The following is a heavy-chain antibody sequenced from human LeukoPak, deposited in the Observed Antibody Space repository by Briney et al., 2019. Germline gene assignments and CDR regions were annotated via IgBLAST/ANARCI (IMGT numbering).Heavy chain of an antibody. Sequence: PGGSLRLSCAASGFTFSSYAMSWVRQAPGKGLEWVSIISGSGGSTYYADPVKGRFTISRDNSKNTLYLQMNSLRAEDTAAYYCAKVIDVPMGIAAAGPRGGVGYYFDYWGQGTLVTVSS. CDR3: AKVIDVPMGIAAAGPRGGVGYYFDY. J-gene: IGHJ4*02. CDR2: ISGSGGST. CDR1: GFTFSSYA. D-gene: IGHD6-13*01. V-gene: IGHV3-23*01.